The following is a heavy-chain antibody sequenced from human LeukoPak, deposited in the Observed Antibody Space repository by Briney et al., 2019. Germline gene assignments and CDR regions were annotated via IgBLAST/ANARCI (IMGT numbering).Heavy chain of an antibody. CDR2: IYYTGST. Sequence: PSETLSLTCSVSGGSISTYYWTWIRQPPGKGLEWIGYIYYTGSTNYNPSLKSRVTISVDTSKNQFSLKLSSVTAADTAVYYCARTGSWYYYFGYWGQGALVTVSS. J-gene: IGHJ4*02. CDR1: GGSISTYY. V-gene: IGHV4-59*01. CDR3: ARTGSWYYYFGY. D-gene: IGHD6-13*01.